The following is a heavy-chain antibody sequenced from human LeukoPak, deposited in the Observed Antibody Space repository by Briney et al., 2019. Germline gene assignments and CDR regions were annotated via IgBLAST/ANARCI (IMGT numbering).Heavy chain of an antibody. Sequence: VASVTVSCKVSGYTLTELSMHWVRQAPGKGLEWMGGFDPEDGETIYAQKFQGRVTMTEDTSTDTAYMELSSLRSEDTTVYYCATGPYCGGDCYRGYYYMDVWGKGTTVTVSS. D-gene: IGHD2-21*01. V-gene: IGHV1-24*01. CDR1: GYTLTELS. CDR2: FDPEDGET. J-gene: IGHJ6*03. CDR3: ATGPYCGGDCYRGYYYMDV.